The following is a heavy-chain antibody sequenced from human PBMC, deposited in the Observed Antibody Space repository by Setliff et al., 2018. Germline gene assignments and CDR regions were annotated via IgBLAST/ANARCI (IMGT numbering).Heavy chain of an antibody. J-gene: IGHJ4*02. CDR1: GGSFSTYY. CDR2: VYYSGAA. V-gene: IGHV4-59*01. Sequence: PSETLSLTCTVSGGSFSTYYWSWIRQAPGKGLEWIGHVYYSGAANYNPSLKSRVTVSVDTSKNQFSLWLISVTAADTAVYYCARGGTFRYFDYWGQGTPVTVSS. D-gene: IGHD5-12*01. CDR3: ARGGTFRYFDY.